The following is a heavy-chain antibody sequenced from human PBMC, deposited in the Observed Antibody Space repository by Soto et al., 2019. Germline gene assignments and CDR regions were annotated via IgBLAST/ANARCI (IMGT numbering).Heavy chain of an antibody. J-gene: IGHJ4*02. Sequence: GALRLYGAASGFPFVENAMSWVRQAPGKGLEWVSGISDSGATTYYADSVRGRFTISRDNSKNTLYLQMKSLRAEDSASYYCAKEDTSSGSLDYWGQGALVTVS. CDR2: ISDSGATT. CDR1: GFPFVENA. V-gene: IGHV3-23*01. D-gene: IGHD6-19*01. CDR3: AKEDTSSGSLDY.